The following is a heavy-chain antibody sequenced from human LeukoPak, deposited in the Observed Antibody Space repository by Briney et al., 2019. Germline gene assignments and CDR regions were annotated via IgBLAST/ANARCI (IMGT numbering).Heavy chain of an antibody. CDR3: ARVQGYSYGFNPFDY. J-gene: IGHJ4*02. D-gene: IGHD5-18*01. V-gene: IGHV4-61*02. Sequence: MSSETLSPTCTVSGGSISSGSYYWSWIRQPAGKGLEWIGRIYTSGSTNYNPSLKSRVTISVDTSKNQFSLKLSSVTAADTAVYYCARVQGYSYGFNPFDYWGQGTLVTVSS. CDR1: GGSISSGSYY. CDR2: IYTSGST.